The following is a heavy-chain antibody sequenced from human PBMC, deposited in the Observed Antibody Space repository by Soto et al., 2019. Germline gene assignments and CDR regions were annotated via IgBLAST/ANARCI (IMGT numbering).Heavy chain of an antibody. CDR3: ASEDGGGHFDY. CDR1: GFMFSAYA. Sequence: DVHLLESGGGLVQPGGSLRLSCAASGFMFSAYALHWFRQAPGQGLEWVSSMSGTSADTYYADSVKGRFTVSRDSSKDTLYLQLNSLRAEDTALYCCASEDGGGHFDYWGHGTLVLVSS. D-gene: IGHD2-15*01. CDR2: MSGTSADT. V-gene: IGHV3-23*01. J-gene: IGHJ4*01.